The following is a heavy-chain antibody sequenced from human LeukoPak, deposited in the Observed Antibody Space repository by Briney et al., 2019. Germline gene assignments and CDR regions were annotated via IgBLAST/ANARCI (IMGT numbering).Heavy chain of an antibody. Sequence: ASVKVFCKASGYTFSGHYIHWVRQDPGQGLEGMGWLNPHTGGTNFAQNFQSTGTMTTVTSIRTAYMELSRLRSDDTAVYYCARVVDILTGHDTALDYWGQGTLVTVSS. CDR1: GYTFSGHY. D-gene: IGHD3-9*01. V-gene: IGHV1-2*02. J-gene: IGHJ4*02. CDR3: ARVVDILTGHDTALDY. CDR2: LNPHTGGT.